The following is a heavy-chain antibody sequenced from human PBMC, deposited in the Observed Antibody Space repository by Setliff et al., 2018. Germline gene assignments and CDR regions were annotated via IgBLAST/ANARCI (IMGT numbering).Heavy chain of an antibody. Sequence: ASVKVSCKASGGTFSSYAISWVRQAPGQGLEWMGWMNPNSGNTGYSQKFQGRVTITRDTSASTAYMELSSLRSEDTAVYYCARDPWFGEGDAFDIWGQGTMVTVSS. CDR2: MNPNSGNT. CDR1: GGTFSSYA. V-gene: IGHV1-8*03. CDR3: ARDPWFGEGDAFDI. D-gene: IGHD3-10*01. J-gene: IGHJ3*02.